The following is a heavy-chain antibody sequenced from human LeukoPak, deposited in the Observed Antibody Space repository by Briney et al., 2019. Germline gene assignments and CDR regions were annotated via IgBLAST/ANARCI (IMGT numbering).Heavy chain of an antibody. D-gene: IGHD6-19*01. Sequence: ASVKVSCKASGYTFTGYYIYWVRQAPGQGLEWMGWLNPNSGATNVARKFQGRVTMTRDTSINTAYMEMSSLRSDDTAVYYCARDFQWLVPAEYFQHWGQGTVVTVSS. CDR1: GYTFTGYY. V-gene: IGHV1-2*02. CDR2: LNPNSGAT. J-gene: IGHJ1*01. CDR3: ARDFQWLVPAEYFQH.